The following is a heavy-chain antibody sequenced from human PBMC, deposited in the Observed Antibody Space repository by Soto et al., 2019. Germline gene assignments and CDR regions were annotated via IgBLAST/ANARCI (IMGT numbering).Heavy chain of an antibody. CDR3: ARHVFYYGSSIYYYYGMDV. CDR2: IYPGDSDT. D-gene: IGHD3-10*01. Sequence: PGESLKISCKGSGYSFTSYWIGWVRQMPGKGLEWMGIIYPGDSDTRYSPSFQGQVTISADKSISTAYLQWSSLKASDTAMYYCARHVFYYGSSIYYYYGMDVWGQGTTVTVS. CDR1: GYSFTSYW. J-gene: IGHJ6*02. V-gene: IGHV5-51*01.